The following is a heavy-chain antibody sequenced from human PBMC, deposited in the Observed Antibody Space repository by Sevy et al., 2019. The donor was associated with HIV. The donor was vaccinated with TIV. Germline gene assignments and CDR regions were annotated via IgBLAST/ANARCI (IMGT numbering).Heavy chain of an antibody. D-gene: IGHD5-18*01. V-gene: IGHV3-53*01. CDR3: AARGYSFVNAFDI. CDR1: GFTVSSNY. J-gene: IGHJ3*02. Sequence: GGSLRLSCAASGFTVSSNYMSWVRQAPGKGLEWVSVIYSGGSTYYADSVKGRFTISRDNCKNTLYLQMNILRAEDTAVYYGAARGYSFVNAFDIWGQGTMVTVSS. CDR2: IYSGGST.